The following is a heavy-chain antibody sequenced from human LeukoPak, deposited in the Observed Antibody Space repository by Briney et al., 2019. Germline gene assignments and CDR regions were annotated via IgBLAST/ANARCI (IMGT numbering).Heavy chain of an antibody. Sequence: PGGSLRLSCAASGFTFSSYSMNWVRQAPGKGLEWVSSISSSSSYINYADSVKGRFTISRDNAKNSLHLQMNSLRVEDTAVYYCARDRSNRYGSFDNWGQGTLVTVSS. V-gene: IGHV3-21*01. CDR1: GFTFSSYS. J-gene: IGHJ4*02. CDR3: ARDRSNRYGSFDN. CDR2: ISSSSSYI. D-gene: IGHD6-13*01.